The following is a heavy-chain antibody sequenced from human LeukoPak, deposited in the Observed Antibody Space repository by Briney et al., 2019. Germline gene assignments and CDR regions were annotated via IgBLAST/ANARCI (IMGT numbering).Heavy chain of an antibody. V-gene: IGHV1-69*05. CDR2: IIPIFGTA. Sequence: SVKVSCKASGGTFSSYAISWVRQAHGQGLEWMGRIIPIFGTANYAQKFQGRVTITTDESTSTAYMELSSLRSEDTAVYYCARDSDPYYYGTGSYYCSVAYWGQGTLGTVSS. D-gene: IGHD3-10*01. CDR1: GGTFSSYA. J-gene: IGHJ4*02. CDR3: ARDSDPYYYGTGSYYCSVAY.